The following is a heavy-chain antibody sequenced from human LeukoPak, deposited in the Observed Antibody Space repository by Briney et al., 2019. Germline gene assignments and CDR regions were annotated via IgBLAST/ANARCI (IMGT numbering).Heavy chain of an antibody. V-gene: IGHV4-61*08. CDR2: IYYSGST. J-gene: IGHJ4*02. CDR3: ARAYAGGDIFTGSVDY. Sequence: SETLSLTCTVSGGSISSGGYYWSWIRQPPGKGLEWIGNIYYSGSTNYNPSLKSRVTISLDTSKNQFSLNLSSVTAADTAVFYCARAYAGGDIFTGSVDYWGQGTLVTVSS. CDR1: GGSISSGGYY. D-gene: IGHD3-9*01.